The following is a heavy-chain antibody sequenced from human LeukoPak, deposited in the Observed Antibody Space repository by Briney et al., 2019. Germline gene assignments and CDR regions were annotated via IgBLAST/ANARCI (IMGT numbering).Heavy chain of an antibody. J-gene: IGHJ3*02. CDR1: GGSISSYY. CDR2: VYYSGST. V-gene: IGHV4-59*08. CDR3: ARHDPIVGTPDAFDI. D-gene: IGHD1-26*01. Sequence: SETLSLTCTVSGGSISSYYWSWIRQPPGKGLGWLAHVYYSGSTDYNPSLKSRVTISLDTSKNQFSLKLSSVTAADTAVYYCARHDPIVGTPDAFDIWGQGTMVTVSS.